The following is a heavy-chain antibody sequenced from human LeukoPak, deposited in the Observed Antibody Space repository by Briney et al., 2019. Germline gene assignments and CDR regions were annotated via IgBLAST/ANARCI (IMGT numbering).Heavy chain of an antibody. CDR1: GTSISRAIYY. Sequence: SETLSLTCSVSGTSISRAIYYWGWIRQSPGKGLEWIGSMYYSGTTYYKSSLRGRVTISVDTSKNQFSLKLSSVTAADTAVYYCAINSNGPPKVRKGLERFLEPPLYMDVWGKGTTVTVSS. V-gene: IGHV4-39*01. J-gene: IGHJ6*03. CDR3: AINSNGPPKVRKGLERFLEPPLYMDV. D-gene: IGHD3-3*01. CDR2: MYYSGTT.